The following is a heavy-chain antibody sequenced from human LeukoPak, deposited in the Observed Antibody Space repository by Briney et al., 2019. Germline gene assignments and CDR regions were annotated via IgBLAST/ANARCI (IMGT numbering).Heavy chain of an antibody. J-gene: IGHJ5*02. CDR2: INHAGYT. D-gene: IGHD3-3*01. CDR3: ARGIKGVLWSGYYNPPPYYNWFDP. Sequence: SETLSLTCAVSGGSFSGHYWSWIRQPPGKGLEWIGEINHAGYTNYNPSLKSRVTISVDTSKNQFSLKLSSVTAADTAVYYCARGIKGVLWSGYYNPPPYYNWFDPWGQGTLVTVSS. V-gene: IGHV4-34*01. CDR1: GGSFSGHY.